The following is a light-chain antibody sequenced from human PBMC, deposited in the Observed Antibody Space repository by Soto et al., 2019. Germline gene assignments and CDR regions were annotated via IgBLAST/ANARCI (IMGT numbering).Light chain of an antibody. CDR3: QQANSIPLT. V-gene: IGKV1-12*01. CDR2: ATS. J-gene: IGKJ4*01. Sequence: DIQMTQSPSSVSASVGDRVTITCRASQGITSYLAWYQQRPGKAPNLLIYATSTLQSGVPSRFSGSGSGTDFTITISSLQAEDSATYYCQQANSIPLTVGGGTKVEI. CDR1: QGITSY.